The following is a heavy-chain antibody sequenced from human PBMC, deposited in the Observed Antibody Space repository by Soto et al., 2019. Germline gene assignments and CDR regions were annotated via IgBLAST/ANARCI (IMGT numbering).Heavy chain of an antibody. V-gene: IGHV6-1*01. CDR3: RRDTDQLRRGFDS. Sequence: SQTLSLTCAISGDSVSSDTAGWNWIRQSPSRGLEWLGRTYYRSGWYSDYEISVKSRITISTDTSKNQFSLRLSSVTPEDTAVYYCRRDTDQLRRGFDSWGQGTLVSVSS. CDR2: TYYRSGWYS. J-gene: IGHJ5*01. CDR1: GDSVSSDTAG. D-gene: IGHD1-1*01.